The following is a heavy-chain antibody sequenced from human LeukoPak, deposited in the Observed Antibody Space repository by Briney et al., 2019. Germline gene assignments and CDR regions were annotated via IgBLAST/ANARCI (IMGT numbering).Heavy chain of an antibody. CDR1: GGSVSSTNW. V-gene: IGHV4-4*02. J-gene: IGHJ5*01. CDR2: VHLDGRT. D-gene: IGHD6-25*01. CDR3: AREGGFSRPLDS. Sequence: SETLSLTCGVSGGSVSSTNWWTWIRQPPGKGLEWIGEVHLDGRTNFNPSLKSRLTMSVDLSENHVSLKLTSVTAADTAVYYCAREGGFSRPLDSSGRGTLVPV.